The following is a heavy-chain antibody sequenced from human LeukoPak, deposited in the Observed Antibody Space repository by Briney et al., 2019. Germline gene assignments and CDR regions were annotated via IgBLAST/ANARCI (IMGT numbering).Heavy chain of an antibody. Sequence: ASVKVSCKASGGTFSSYAISWVRQAPGQGLEWMGGIIPIFGTANYAQKVQGRVTITTDESTSTAYMELSSLRAEDTAVYYWARSGCSSTSCYGGGTDYWGQGTLVTVSS. J-gene: IGHJ4*02. CDR2: IIPIFGTA. CDR1: GGTFSSYA. D-gene: IGHD2-2*01. V-gene: IGHV1-69*05. CDR3: ARSGCSSTSCYGGGTDY.